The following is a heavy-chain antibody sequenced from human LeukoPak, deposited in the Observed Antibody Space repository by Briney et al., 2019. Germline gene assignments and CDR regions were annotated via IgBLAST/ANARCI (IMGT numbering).Heavy chain of an antibody. V-gene: IGHV3-23*01. CDR1: GFTFSSYA. J-gene: IGHJ4*02. CDR2: IGGSGGST. Sequence: GGSLRLSCAASGFTFSSYAMSWVRQAPGKGLEWVSVIGGSGGSTYYADSVKGRFTISRDNSKNTLYLQMDSLRAEDTAVYYCARDRGTTYFDYWAQGTPVTVSS. CDR3: ARDRGTTYFDY. D-gene: IGHD2/OR15-2a*01.